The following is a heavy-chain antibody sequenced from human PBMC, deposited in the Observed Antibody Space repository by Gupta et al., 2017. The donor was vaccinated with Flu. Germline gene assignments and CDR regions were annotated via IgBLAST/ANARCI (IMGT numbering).Heavy chain of an antibody. Sequence: FAINWVRQAPGQGLEWMGGSITALKTTNYAPQVQDRVTIFTDDSTSIVYMALSRMTSEDTAIYYCASAQRWGGNFGALEVWGQGTMVA. D-gene: IGHD3-16*01. CDR2: SITALKTT. CDR3: ASAQRWGGNFGALEV. V-gene: IGHV1-69*05. CDR1: FA. J-gene: IGHJ3*01.